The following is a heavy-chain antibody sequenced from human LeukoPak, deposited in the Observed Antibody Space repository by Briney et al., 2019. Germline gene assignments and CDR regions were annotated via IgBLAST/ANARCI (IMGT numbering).Heavy chain of an antibody. Sequence: PGGSLRLSCAASGFTFSAYNMNWVRQAPGKGLEWVSCISSGSNYIYYADSVKGRFTISRDNAKNSLFLQMNSLRAEDTAVYYCARDEGVSFDYWGQGILVTVSS. V-gene: IGHV3-21*01. CDR2: ISSGSNYI. CDR3: ARDEGVSFDY. J-gene: IGHJ4*02. CDR1: GFTFSAYN.